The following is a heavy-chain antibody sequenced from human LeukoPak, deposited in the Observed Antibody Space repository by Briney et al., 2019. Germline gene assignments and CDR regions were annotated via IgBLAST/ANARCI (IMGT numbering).Heavy chain of an antibody. Sequence: ASVKVSCKASGYTFTSYGINWVRQAPGQGLEWMGGSSTYSADTDYAQKFQGRVTMTTETSTSTAYMEVRSQRSDDTAVYYCARDPGQYYDILTGYYTPYYFEYWGQGTLVTVSS. J-gene: IGHJ4*02. CDR3: ARDPGQYYDILTGYYTPYYFEY. CDR2: SSTYSADT. CDR1: GYTFTSYG. D-gene: IGHD3-9*01. V-gene: IGHV1-18*01.